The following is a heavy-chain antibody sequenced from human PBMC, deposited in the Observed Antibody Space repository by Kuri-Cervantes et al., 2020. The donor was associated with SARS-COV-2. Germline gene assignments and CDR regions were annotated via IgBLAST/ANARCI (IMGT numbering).Heavy chain of an antibody. CDR2: ISYDGKKK. CDR1: GFTFSSYW. D-gene: IGHD3-10*01. J-gene: IGHJ4*02. CDR3: ATDRDGFHDF. Sequence: GESLKISCAASGFTFSSYWMTWVRQAPGKGLEWVAVISYDGKKKRCMASGKGRFTISRDNSQNTLYLQMQSLRSEDTGMYYCATDRDGFHDFWGQGTLVTVYS. V-gene: IGHV3-30*03.